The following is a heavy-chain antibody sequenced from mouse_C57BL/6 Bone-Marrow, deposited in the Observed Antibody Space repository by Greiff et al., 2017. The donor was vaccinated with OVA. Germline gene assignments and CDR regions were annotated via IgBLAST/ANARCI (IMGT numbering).Heavy chain of an antibody. CDR2: IDPNSGGT. CDR1: GYTFTSYW. Sequence: VKLMEPGAELVKPGASVKLSCKASGYTFTSYWMHWVKQRPGRGLEWIGRIDPNSGGTKYNEKFKSKATLTVDKPSSTAYMQLSSLTSEDSAVYYCAGYGSSPYYFDYWGQGTTLTVSS. J-gene: IGHJ2*01. V-gene: IGHV1-72*01. D-gene: IGHD1-1*01. CDR3: AGYGSSPYYFDY.